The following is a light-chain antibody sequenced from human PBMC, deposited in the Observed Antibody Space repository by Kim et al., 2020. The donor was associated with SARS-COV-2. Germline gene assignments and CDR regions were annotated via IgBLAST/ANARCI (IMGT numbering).Light chain of an antibody. CDR1: QSVSSSY. Sequence: EIVLTQSPGTLSLSPGERATLSCRASQSVSSSYLAWYQQKPGQAPRLLNYGSSSRTTAIPDRFSGSGSGTDFTLTISRLEPEDVAVYYCQQYGSSPLTFGGGTKVDIK. CDR3: QQYGSSPLT. CDR2: GSS. J-gene: IGKJ4*01. V-gene: IGKV3-20*01.